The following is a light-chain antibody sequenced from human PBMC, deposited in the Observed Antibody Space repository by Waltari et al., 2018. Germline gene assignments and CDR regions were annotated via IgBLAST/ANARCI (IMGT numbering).Light chain of an antibody. V-gene: IGLV2-14*01. CDR3: SSYTSSSTVV. CDR2: EVS. CDR1: SRDVGGYNY. Sequence: QSALTQPASVSGSPGQSLTLPCTGTSRDVGGYNYVSWYQQHPGKAPKLMIYEVSNRPSGVSNRFSGSKSGNTASLTISGLQAEDEADYYCSSYTSSSTVVFGGGTKLTVL. J-gene: IGLJ2*01.